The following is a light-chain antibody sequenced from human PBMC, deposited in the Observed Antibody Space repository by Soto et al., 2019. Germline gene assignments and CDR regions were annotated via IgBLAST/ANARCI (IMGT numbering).Light chain of an antibody. V-gene: IGKV3-20*01. J-gene: IGKJ4*02. CDR1: QSLSSGY. Sequence: ETVLTQSPGTLSLSPGERATLSCRASQSLSSGYLAWYQQRPGQAPRLPISGASSRAPGIPDRFSGTGSGTEFTLTISRLEPEDFAVYYCQQYGGSPLVTFGGGTKVETK. CDR3: QQYGGSPLVT. CDR2: GAS.